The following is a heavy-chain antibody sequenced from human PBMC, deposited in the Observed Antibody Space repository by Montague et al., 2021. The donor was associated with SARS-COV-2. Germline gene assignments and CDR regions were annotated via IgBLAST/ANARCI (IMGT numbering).Heavy chain of an antibody. V-gene: IGHV4-39*07. J-gene: IGHJ4*02. CDR1: GGSISSSSYY. CDR2: IYYSGST. CDR3: ARGGSSGYWDY. D-gene: IGHD5-12*01. Sequence: SETLSLTCTVSGGSISSSSYYWGWIRQPPGKGLEWIGSIYYSGSTYYNPSLKSRVTISVDTSKNQFSLKLSSVTAADTAVYYCARGGSSGYWDYWGQGTLVTVSS.